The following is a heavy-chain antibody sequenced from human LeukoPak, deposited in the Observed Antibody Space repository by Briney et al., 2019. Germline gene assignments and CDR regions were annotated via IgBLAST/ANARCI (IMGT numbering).Heavy chain of an antibody. V-gene: IGHV1-46*01. CDR2: INPTGGST. CDR1: GYTCTSHY. J-gene: IGHJ5*02. CDR3: ARDGRPDCTNGVCYISWFDP. D-gene: IGHD2-8*01. Sequence: ASVKVSCKASGYTCTSHYMHWVRQAPGQGLEWMGIINPTGGSTTYAQKFQGRVAMTRDTSTSTVYMELSSLRSEDTAVYYCARDGRPDCTNGVCYISWFDPWGQGTLVTVSS.